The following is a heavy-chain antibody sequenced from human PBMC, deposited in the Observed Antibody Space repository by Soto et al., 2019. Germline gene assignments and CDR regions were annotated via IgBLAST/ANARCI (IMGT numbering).Heavy chain of an antibody. CDR3: ARREYYYDSSGYSNWFDP. D-gene: IGHD3-22*01. J-gene: IGHJ5*02. CDR2: IYPGDPDT. V-gene: IGHV5-51*01. CDR1: GYSFTSYW. Sequence: GESLKISCKGSGYSFTSYWISWVRQMPGKGLEGMGIIYPGDPDTRYSPPFQGQVTISADKSISTAYLQWSSLKASDTAMYYCARREYYYDSSGYSNWFDPWGQGTLVTVSS.